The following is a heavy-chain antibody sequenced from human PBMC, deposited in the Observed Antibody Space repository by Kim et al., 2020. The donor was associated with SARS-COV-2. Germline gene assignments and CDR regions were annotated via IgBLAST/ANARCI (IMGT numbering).Heavy chain of an antibody. CDR3: ARSHPRLLWFGELLY. J-gene: IGHJ4*02. CDR1: GGNFSSYA. CDR2: IIPIFGTA. D-gene: IGHD3-10*01. Sequence: SVKVSCKASGGNFSSYAISWVRQAPGQGLEWMGGIIPIFGTANYAQKFQGRVTITADESTSTAYMELSSLRSEDTAVYYCARSHPRLLWFGELLYWGQGTLVTFSS. V-gene: IGHV1-69*13.